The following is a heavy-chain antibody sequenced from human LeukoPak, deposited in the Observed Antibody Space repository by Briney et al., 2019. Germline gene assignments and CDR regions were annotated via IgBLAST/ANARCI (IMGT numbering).Heavy chain of an antibody. Sequence: SVKVSCKPSGGTINDYAVYWVRQAPGQGLEWMARIIPIFGTVNYAQNFQDRLTISADQSTNTAHMELSSLKYEDTAIYYCATPPPGYSFSNHYYYMDVWGKGTTVAVSS. CDR1: GGTINDYA. J-gene: IGHJ6*03. D-gene: IGHD1-1*01. CDR2: IIPIFGTV. CDR3: ATPPPGYSFSNHYYYMDV. V-gene: IGHV1-69*13.